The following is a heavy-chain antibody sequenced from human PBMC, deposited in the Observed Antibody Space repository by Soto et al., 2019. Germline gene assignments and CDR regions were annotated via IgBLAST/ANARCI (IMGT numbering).Heavy chain of an antibody. CDR3: ERLRIATNNYKWLDP. CDR1: GAALNSGNYY. D-gene: IGHD2-21*01. J-gene: IGHJ5*02. Sequence: PSETLSLTCSVSGAALNSGNYYWSWIRQVPGKGLEWIGHIYVTGAVDYNPSLRDRITISQDTSERQFSLNLRLVTAADTAVYYCERLRIATNNYKWLDPCGQGPLVTVYS. CDR2: IYVTGAV. V-gene: IGHV4-31*03.